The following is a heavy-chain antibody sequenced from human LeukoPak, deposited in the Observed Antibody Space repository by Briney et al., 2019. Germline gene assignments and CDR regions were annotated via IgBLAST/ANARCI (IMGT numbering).Heavy chain of an antibody. Sequence: GGSLRLSCAASGFTFSGYEMNWVRQAPGKGLEWVSYISNYGTTIYYADSVKGRFTISRDNSKNALYLQMNSLRAEDTAVYYCATHRSPSSGSYIAYWGQGTLVTVSS. CDR3: ATHRSPSSGSYIAY. CDR1: GFTFSGYE. D-gene: IGHD3-10*01. J-gene: IGHJ4*02. CDR2: ISNYGTTI. V-gene: IGHV3-48*03.